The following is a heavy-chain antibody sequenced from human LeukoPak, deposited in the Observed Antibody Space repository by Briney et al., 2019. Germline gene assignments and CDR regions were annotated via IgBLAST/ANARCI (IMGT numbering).Heavy chain of an antibody. CDR1: GYTFTGYY. J-gene: IGHJ4*02. D-gene: IGHD3-22*01. V-gene: IGHV1-2*06. CDR3: ARVRNYYDSSGYYPFDY. Sequence: ASVKVSCKASGYTFTGYYMHWVRQAPGQGLEWMGRINPNSGGTNYAQKVQGRVTMTRDTSISTAYMELSRLRSDDTAVYYCARVRNYYDSSGYYPFDYWGQGTLVTVSS. CDR2: INPNSGGT.